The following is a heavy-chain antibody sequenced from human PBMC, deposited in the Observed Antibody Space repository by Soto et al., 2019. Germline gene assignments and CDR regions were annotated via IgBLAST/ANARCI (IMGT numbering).Heavy chain of an antibody. J-gene: IGHJ6*02. D-gene: IGHD2-2*01. CDR3: AKVIRPAVLNFYYYYYGMDV. Sequence: PRGALRLSCVASGFTFSSYGMHWVRQAPGKGMEWVAVISYDGSNNYYADSVKGRFTISRDTSRNTLYLQMNSLRPEDTAVYYCAKVIRPAVLNFYYYYYGMDVWGQGTTVTVSS. V-gene: IGHV3-30*18. CDR1: GFTFSSYG. CDR2: ISYDGSNN.